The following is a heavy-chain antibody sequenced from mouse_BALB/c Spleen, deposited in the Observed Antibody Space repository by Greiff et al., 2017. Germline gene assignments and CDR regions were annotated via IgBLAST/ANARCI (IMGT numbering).Heavy chain of an antibody. V-gene: IGHV1S126*01. J-gene: IGHJ1*01. CDR2: IDPSDSET. CDR3: ARGITTATNWYFDV. Sequence: QVQLQQSGPQLVRPGASVKISCKASGYSFTNYWMHWVKQRPGQGLEWIGMIDPSDSETRLNQKFKDKATLTVDKSSSTAYMQLSSPTSEDSAVYYCARGITTATNWYFDVWGAGTTVTVSS. CDR1: GYSFTNYW. D-gene: IGHD1-2*01.